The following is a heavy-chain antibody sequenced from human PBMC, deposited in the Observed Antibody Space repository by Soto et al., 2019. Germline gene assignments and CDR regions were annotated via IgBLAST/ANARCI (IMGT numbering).Heavy chain of an antibody. CDR1: GFTFSSYG. J-gene: IGHJ3*02. CDR2: IWYDGSNK. D-gene: IGHD5-12*01. V-gene: IGHV3-33*01. CDR3: AREGWIHSGYDAFDI. Sequence: PGGSLRLSCAASGFTFSSYGMHWVRQAPGKGLEWVAVIWYDGSNKYYADSVKGRFTISRDNSKNTLYLQMNSLRAEDTAVYYWAREGWIHSGYDAFDIWGQGTMVTVSS.